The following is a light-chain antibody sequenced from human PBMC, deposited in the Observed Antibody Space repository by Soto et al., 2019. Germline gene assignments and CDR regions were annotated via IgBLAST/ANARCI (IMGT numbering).Light chain of an antibody. CDR1: SSDVGGYNY. J-gene: IGLJ3*02. Sequence: QSVLTQPASVSGSPGQSITISCTGTSSDVGGYNYVSWYQQHPGKAPKLMIYEVSNRPSGVSNRFSCAKSGNAAALTISGLQAEGEDDYYCSSYTSSSTPGVFGGGTKLTVL. CDR2: EVS. CDR3: SSYTSSSTPGV. V-gene: IGLV2-14*01.